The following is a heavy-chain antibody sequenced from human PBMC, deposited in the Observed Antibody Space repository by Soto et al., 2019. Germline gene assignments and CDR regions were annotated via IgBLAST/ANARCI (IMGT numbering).Heavy chain of an antibody. CDR1: GFTFGDYA. J-gene: IGHJ6*03. V-gene: IGHV3-49*03. Sequence: GGSLRLSCTASGFTFGDYAMSWFRQAPGKGLEWVGFIRSKAYGGTTEYAASVKGRFTISRDDSKSIAYLQMNSLKTEDTAVYYCTRDPYYDFWSGYPSYYYYMDVWGKGTTVTVSS. CDR2: IRSKAYGGTT. D-gene: IGHD3-3*01. CDR3: TRDPYYDFWSGYPSYYYYMDV.